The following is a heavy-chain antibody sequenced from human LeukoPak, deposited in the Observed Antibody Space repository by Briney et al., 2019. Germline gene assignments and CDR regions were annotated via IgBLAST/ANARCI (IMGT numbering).Heavy chain of an antibody. J-gene: IGHJ4*02. CDR2: ISYDGSNK. Sequence: GGSLRLSCAASGFTFSSYAMHWVRQAPGKGLEWVAVISYDGSNKYYADSVKGRFTISRDNSKNTLYLQMNSLRAEDTAVYYCARAFITMIVVVTPPPSYRGQGTLVTVSS. D-gene: IGHD3-22*01. CDR1: GFTFSSYA. CDR3: ARAFITMIVVVTPPPSY. V-gene: IGHV3-30-3*01.